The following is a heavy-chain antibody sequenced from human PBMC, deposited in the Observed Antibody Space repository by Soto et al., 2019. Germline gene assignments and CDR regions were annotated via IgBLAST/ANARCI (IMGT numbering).Heavy chain of an antibody. CDR1: GFTISSYA. CDR3: ARDRAAYSNYWYFDL. D-gene: IGHD4-4*01. V-gene: IGHV3-30-3*01. J-gene: IGHJ2*01. CDR2: ISYDGNKK. Sequence: QVQLVESGGGVVQPGKSLRLSCAASGFTISSYAMHWVRQAPGKGLEWVAVISYDGNKKYYADSVKGRFTISRDNSKNTLYLQMNSLRAEDTAVYYCARDRAAYSNYWYFDLWGRGTLVTVSA.